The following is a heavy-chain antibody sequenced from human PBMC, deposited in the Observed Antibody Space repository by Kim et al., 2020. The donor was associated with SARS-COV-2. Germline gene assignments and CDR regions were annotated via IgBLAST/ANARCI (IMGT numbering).Heavy chain of an antibody. CDR1: GYTFTGYY. CDR3: AITGSSSGYYPDDY. V-gene: IGHV1-2*06. J-gene: IGHJ4*02. CDR2: INPNSGGT. Sequence: ASVKVSCKASGYTFTGYYMHWVRQAPGQGLEWMGRINPNSGGTNYAQKFQGRVTMTRDTSISTAYMELSRLRSDDTAVYYCAITGSSSGYYPDDYWGQGTLVTVSS. D-gene: IGHD3-22*01.